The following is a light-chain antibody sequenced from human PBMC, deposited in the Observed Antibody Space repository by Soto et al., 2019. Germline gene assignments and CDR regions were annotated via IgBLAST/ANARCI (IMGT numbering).Light chain of an antibody. CDR2: KAS. Sequence: DIQMTQSPSTLSGSVGDRVTITCRASQTISSWLAWYQQKPGKAPKLLIYKASTLKSGVPSRFSGSGSGTEFTLTISSLQPDDFAIYYCLQHSTYPLTFGQGTKVDIK. V-gene: IGKV1-5*03. CDR1: QTISSW. J-gene: IGKJ1*01. CDR3: LQHSTYPLT.